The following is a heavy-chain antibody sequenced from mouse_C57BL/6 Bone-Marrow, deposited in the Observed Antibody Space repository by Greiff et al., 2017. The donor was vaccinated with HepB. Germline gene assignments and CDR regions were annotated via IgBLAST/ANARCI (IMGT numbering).Heavy chain of an antibody. CDR1: GYSITSGYY. D-gene: IGHD1-1*01. V-gene: IGHV3-6*01. Sequence: ESGPGLVKPSQSLSLTCSVTGYSITSGYYWNWIRQFPGNKLEWMGYISYDGSNNYNPSLKNRISITRDTSKNQFFLKLNSVTTEDTATYYCARWKFITTVVATKDYAMDYWGQGTSVTVSS. J-gene: IGHJ4*01. CDR2: ISYDGSN. CDR3: ARWKFITTVVATKDYAMDY.